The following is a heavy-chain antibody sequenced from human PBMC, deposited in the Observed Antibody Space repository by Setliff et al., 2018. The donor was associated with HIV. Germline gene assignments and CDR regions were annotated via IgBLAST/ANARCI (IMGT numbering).Heavy chain of an antibody. Sequence: SETLSLTCTVSGGSISSHYWSWIRQPPGKGLEWVGLIYYTGIPTYNPSLSSRVTISVDTSKNQFSLRLSSVTAADTAVYYCARQGLVLVPASIDWRLPPSPIDYWGQGALVTVSS. CDR1: GGSISSHY. V-gene: IGHV4-59*08. J-gene: IGHJ4*02. D-gene: IGHD2-2*01. CDR3: ARQGLVLVPASIDWRLPPSPIDY. CDR2: IYYTGIP.